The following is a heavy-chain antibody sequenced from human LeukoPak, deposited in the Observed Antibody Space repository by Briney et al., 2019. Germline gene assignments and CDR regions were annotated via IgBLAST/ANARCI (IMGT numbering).Heavy chain of an antibody. V-gene: IGHV3-48*03. Sequence: GGSLRLSCVASGFDFKKYEMNWVRQAPGKGLEWISYVSTSGSTPFYADSVKGRFTISRDNAKNSLYLQMNSLRAEDTAVYYCARGSDTGITIFGVVNYYYYYMDVWGKGTTVTVSS. CDR3: ARGSDTGITIFGVVNYYYYYMDV. CDR2: VSTSGSTP. D-gene: IGHD3-3*01. CDR1: GFDFKKYE. J-gene: IGHJ6*03.